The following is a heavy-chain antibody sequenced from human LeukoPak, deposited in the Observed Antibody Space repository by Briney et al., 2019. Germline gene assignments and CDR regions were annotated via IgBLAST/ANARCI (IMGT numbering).Heavy chain of an antibody. V-gene: IGHV4-30-2*01. CDR3: ARGRCSSTSCRSFCYYGMDV. J-gene: IGHJ6*02. D-gene: IGHD2-2*01. CDR1: GGSISSGGYS. CDR2: IYHSGST. Sequence: PSETLSLTCAVSGGSISSGGYSWSWIRQPAGKGLEWIGYIYHSGSTYYNPSLKSRVTISVDRSKNQFSLKLSSVTAADTAVYYCARGRCSSTSCRSFCYYGMDVWGQGTTVTVSS.